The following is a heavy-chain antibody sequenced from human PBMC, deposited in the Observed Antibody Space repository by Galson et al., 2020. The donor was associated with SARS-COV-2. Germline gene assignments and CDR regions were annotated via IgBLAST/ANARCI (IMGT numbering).Heavy chain of an antibody. Sequence: ETSETLSLTCTVSGGPISSGGYYWSWIRPHPGKGLEWIGYIYYSGSTYYNPSLKSRVTISVDTSKNQFSLKLSSVTSADTAVYYCARARVTMIVVVTSFDIWGQGTMVTVSS. CDR3: ARARVTMIVVVTSFDI. CDR1: GGPISSGGYY. CDR2: IYYSGST. J-gene: IGHJ3*02. V-gene: IGHV4-31*03. D-gene: IGHD3-22*01.